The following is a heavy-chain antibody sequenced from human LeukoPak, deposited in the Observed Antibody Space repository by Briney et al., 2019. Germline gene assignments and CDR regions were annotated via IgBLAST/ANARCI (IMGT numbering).Heavy chain of an antibody. Sequence: PSETLSLTCTVSGYSISSGYYWGWIRQPPGKGLEWIGEINRSGSTNYNPSLKSRVTISVDTSKNQFSLKLSSVTAADTAVYYCARGGHCSGGSCYGWFDPWGQGTLVTVSS. CDR1: GYSISSGYY. V-gene: IGHV4-38-2*02. J-gene: IGHJ5*02. CDR2: INRSGST. D-gene: IGHD2-15*01. CDR3: ARGGHCSGGSCYGWFDP.